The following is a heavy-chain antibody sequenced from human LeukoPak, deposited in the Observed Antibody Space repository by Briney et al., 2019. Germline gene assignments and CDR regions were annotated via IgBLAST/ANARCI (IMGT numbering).Heavy chain of an antibody. CDR2: INHSGST. Sequence: SETLSLTCAVYGGSFSGYYWSWIRQPPGKGLEWIGEINHSGSTNYNPSLKSRVTISVDTSKNQFSLKLSSVTAADTAVYYCARRRVRGVIMRERTNWFDPWGQGTLVTVSS. CDR3: ARRRVRGVIMRERTNWFDP. J-gene: IGHJ5*02. V-gene: IGHV4-34*01. CDR1: GGSFSGYY. D-gene: IGHD3-10*01.